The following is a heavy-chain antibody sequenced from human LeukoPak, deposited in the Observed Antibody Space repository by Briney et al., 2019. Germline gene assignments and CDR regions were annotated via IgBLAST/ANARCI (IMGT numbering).Heavy chain of an antibody. D-gene: IGHD4-23*01. V-gene: IGHV5-51*01. J-gene: IGHJ4*02. CDR2: IYPGDSDT. CDR3: ARHDDYGGNSG. Sequence: GESLKISCNGFGYSFTSYWIGWVLQLPRKGLEWMGIIYPGDSDTRYSPSLQGQVTISVDKSISTAYLQWSSLKASDTAMYYCARHDDYGGNSGWGQGTLVTVSS. CDR1: GYSFTSYW.